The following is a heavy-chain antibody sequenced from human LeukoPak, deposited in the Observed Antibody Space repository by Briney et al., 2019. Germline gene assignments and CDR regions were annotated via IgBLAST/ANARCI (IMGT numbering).Heavy chain of an antibody. V-gene: IGHV4-39*01. CDR3: ARQYYDYVWGTYPCYFDY. CDR2: MYYSSST. CDR1: GCSISSSSYY. D-gene: IGHD3-16*02. Sequence: SETLSLTCSVSGCSISSSSYYWGWIRQPPGKVLEWLGSMYYSSSTYNNPSLKSRVTISVDTSKSQFYLKLRSVTVADTAVYYCARQYYDYVWGTYPCYFDYWGQGTLVTVSS. J-gene: IGHJ4*02.